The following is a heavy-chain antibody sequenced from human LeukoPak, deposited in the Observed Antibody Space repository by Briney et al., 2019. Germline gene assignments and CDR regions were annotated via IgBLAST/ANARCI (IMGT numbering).Heavy chain of an antibody. V-gene: IGHV4-4*07. J-gene: IGHJ6*03. D-gene: IGHD5-18*01. CDR1: GGSISSYY. Sequence: PSETLSLTCTVSGGSISSYYWSWIRQPAGKGLEWIGRIYTSGSTNYNPSLKSRVTMSVDTSKNQFSLKLSSVTAADTAVYYCAKTTEGGYTYDYFYYYYMDVWGKGTTVTISS. CDR2: IYTSGST. CDR3: AKTTEGGYTYDYFYYYYMDV.